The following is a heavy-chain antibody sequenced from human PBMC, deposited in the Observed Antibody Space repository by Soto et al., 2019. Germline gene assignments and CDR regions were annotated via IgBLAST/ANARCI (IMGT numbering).Heavy chain of an antibody. CDR2: IYPGDSDT. J-gene: IGHJ6*02. CDR1: GYSFTSYS. CDR3: ARHVAAAGTDYYYYGRDV. D-gene: IGHD6-13*01. V-gene: IGHV5-51*01. Sequence: EVQLVQSGAEVKKPGESLKISCKGSGYSFTSYSIRWVRQMPGKGLEWMGIIYPGDSDTRYSPSFQGQVTISADKSISTAYLQWSSLKASDTAMYYCARHVAAAGTDYYYYGRDVWGQGTTVTVSS.